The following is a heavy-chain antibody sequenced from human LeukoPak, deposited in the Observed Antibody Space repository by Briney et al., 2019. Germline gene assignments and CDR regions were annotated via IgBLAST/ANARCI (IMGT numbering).Heavy chain of an antibody. V-gene: IGHV1-24*01. Sequence: ASVKVSCKVSGYTLTELSMHWVRQAPGKGLEWMGGFDPEDGETIYAQKFQGRVTMTEDTSTDTAYMELSSLRSEDTAVYYCNARGYSYGTIDYWGQGTLDTVSS. CDR2: FDPEDGET. CDR1: GYTLTELS. J-gene: IGHJ4*02. CDR3: NARGYSYGTIDY. D-gene: IGHD5-18*01.